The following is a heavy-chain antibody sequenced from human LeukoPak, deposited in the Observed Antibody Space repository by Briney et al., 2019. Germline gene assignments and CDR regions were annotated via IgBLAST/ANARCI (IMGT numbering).Heavy chain of an antibody. Sequence: SETLSLTCTVSGGSISSGDYYWSWIRQPPGKGLEWIGYIYYSGSTYYNPSLKSRVTISVDTSKNQFSLKLSSVTAADTAVYYCARAYYDFWSGYSSYYYMDVWGKGTTVTVSS. J-gene: IGHJ6*03. D-gene: IGHD3-3*01. V-gene: IGHV4-30-4*08. CDR1: GGSISSGDYY. CDR3: ARAYYDFWSGYSSYYYMDV. CDR2: IYYSGST.